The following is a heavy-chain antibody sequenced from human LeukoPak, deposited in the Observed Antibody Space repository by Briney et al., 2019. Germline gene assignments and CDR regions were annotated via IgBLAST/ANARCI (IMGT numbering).Heavy chain of an antibody. CDR1: GYSFTSYW. CDR3: ARDLIAAAGSYFVY. Sequence: GESLKISCKGSGYSFTSYWIGWVRQAPGQGLEWMGWISAYNGNTNYAQKLQGRVTMTTDTSTSTAYMELRSLRSDDTAVYYCARDLIAAAGSYFVYWGQGTLVTVSS. D-gene: IGHD6-13*01. J-gene: IGHJ4*02. CDR2: ISAYNGNT. V-gene: IGHV1-18*04.